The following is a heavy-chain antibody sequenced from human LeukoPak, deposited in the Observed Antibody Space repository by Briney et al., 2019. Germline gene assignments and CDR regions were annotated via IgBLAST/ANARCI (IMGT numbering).Heavy chain of an antibody. CDR2: ISSSSSTI. J-gene: IGHJ4*02. D-gene: IGHD1-26*01. Sequence: GGSLRLSCAASGFTFSSYSMNWVRQAPGKGLEWVSYISSSSSTIYYADSVKGRSTISRDNAKNSLYLQMNSLRAEDTAVYYCARGSYLFDYWGQGTLVTVSS. V-gene: IGHV3-48*04. CDR1: GFTFSSYS. CDR3: ARGSYLFDY.